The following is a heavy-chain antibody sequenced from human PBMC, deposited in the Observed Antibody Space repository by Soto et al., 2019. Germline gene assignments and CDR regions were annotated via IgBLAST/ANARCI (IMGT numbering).Heavy chain of an antibody. D-gene: IGHD6-6*01. Sequence: PVGSLRLSCAASGFTFSSYSMNWVRQAPGKGLEWVSSISSSSSYIYYADSVKGRFTISRDNAKNSLYLQMNSLRAEDTAVYYCARGQDSSSAYGMDVWGQGTTVTVSS. CDR1: GFTFSSYS. CDR3: ARGQDSSSAYGMDV. V-gene: IGHV3-21*01. CDR2: ISSSSSYI. J-gene: IGHJ6*02.